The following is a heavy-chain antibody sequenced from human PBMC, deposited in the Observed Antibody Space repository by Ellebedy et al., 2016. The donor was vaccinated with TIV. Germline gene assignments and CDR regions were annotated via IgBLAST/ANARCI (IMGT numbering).Heavy chain of an antibody. Sequence: AASVKVSCKASGYTFTNYYIHWLRQAPGQGLEWMGIINPSGGITNYAQKFQGRVTMTRDTSTNKVYLELSSLRSEDTAVYYCARDLGFSPPGISSSSLNTTMVRPPIDYWGQGTLVIVSS. D-gene: IGHD3-10*01. CDR2: INPSGGIT. CDR1: GYTFTNYY. V-gene: IGHV1-46*01. J-gene: IGHJ4*02. CDR3: ARDLGFSPPGISSSSLNTTMVRPPIDY.